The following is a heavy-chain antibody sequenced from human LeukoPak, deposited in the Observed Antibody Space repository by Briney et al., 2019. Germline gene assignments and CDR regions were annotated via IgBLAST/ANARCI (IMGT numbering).Heavy chain of an antibody. J-gene: IGHJ5*02. V-gene: IGHV1-69*13. CDR2: IIPIFGTA. D-gene: IGHD6-19*01. CDR3: ATDGTYLGYSSGWYTKQRNWFDP. CDR1: GGTFSSYA. Sequence: SVKVSCKASGGTFSSYAISWVRQAPGQGLEWMGGIIPIFGTANYAQKFQGRVTITADESTSTAYMELSSLRSEDTAVYYCATDGTYLGYSSGWYTKQRNWFDPWGQGTLVTVSS.